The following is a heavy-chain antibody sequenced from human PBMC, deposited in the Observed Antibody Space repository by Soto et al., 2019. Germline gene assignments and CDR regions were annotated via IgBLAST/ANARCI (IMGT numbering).Heavy chain of an antibody. CDR3: AHIRGAGAYYYYPMDV. CDR1: GFSLTTPGMC. CDR2: IDWDDDK. Sequence: SGPTLVNPRQTLTLTCTFSGFSLTTPGMCVSWIRQPPGKALEWLAVIDWDDDKYYSTSLKTRLSISMDTSKNQVVLEMTNVAPVDTATYYCAHIRGAGAYYYYPMDVWGQGXTLTVYS. D-gene: IGHD3-10*01. V-gene: IGHV2-70*12. J-gene: IGHJ6*02.